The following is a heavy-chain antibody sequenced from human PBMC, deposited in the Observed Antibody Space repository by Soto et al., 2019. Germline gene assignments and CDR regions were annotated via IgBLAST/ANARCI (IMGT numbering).Heavy chain of an antibody. CDR1: GYTFTSYA. D-gene: IGHD3-10*01. Sequence: GASVKVSCKASGYTFTSYAMHWVRQAPGQRLEWMGWINAGNGNTKYSQKFQGRVTITRDTSASTAYMELSSLRSEDTALYYCARVYGSGSYYNPPFDYWGQGTLVTVSS. CDR3: ARVYGSGSYYNPPFDY. V-gene: IGHV1-3*01. CDR2: INAGNGNT. J-gene: IGHJ4*02.